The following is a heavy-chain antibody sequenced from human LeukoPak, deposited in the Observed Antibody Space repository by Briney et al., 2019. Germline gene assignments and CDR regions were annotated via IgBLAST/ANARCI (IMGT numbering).Heavy chain of an antibody. V-gene: IGHV1-18*01. CDR1: GYTFTSYG. CDR2: ISAYNGNT. CDR3: ARQGAADIYYYGMDV. J-gene: IGHJ6*04. D-gene: IGHD1-26*01. Sequence: ASVKVSCKASGYTFTSYGISWVRQAPGQGLEWMGWISAYNGNTNYAQKLQGRVTMTTDTSTSTAYMELRSLRSDDTAVYYCARQGAADIYYYGMDVWGKGTTVTVSS.